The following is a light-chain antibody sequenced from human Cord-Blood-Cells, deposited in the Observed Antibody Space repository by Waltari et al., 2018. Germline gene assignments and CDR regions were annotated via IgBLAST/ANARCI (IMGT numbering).Light chain of an antibody. J-gene: IGLJ1*01. V-gene: IGLV2-14*01. CDR2: DVS. Sequence: QSALTQPASVSGSPGQSITISCTGTSSDVGGYNYVSWYQQHPGKAPKLMIYDVSKRPSGISERISGSKSGNTASLTISGLQAEDEADYYCSSYTSSSTYVFGTGTKVTVL. CDR3: SSYTSSSTYV. CDR1: SSDVGGYNY.